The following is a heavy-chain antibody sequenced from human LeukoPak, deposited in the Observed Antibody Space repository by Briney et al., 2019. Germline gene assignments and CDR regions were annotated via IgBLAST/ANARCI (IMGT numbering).Heavy chain of an antibody. CDR2: INHSGST. D-gene: IGHD3-22*01. CDR3: ARGRTPRPYYYDSSGYSA. CDR1: GGSFCGYY. V-gene: IGHV4-34*01. Sequence: PSETLSLTCAVYGGSFCGYYWSWIRQPPGKGLEWIGEINHSGSTNYNPSLKSRVTISVDTSKNQFSLKLSSVTAADTAVYYCARGRTPRPYYYDSSGYSAWGQGTLVTVSS. J-gene: IGHJ4*02.